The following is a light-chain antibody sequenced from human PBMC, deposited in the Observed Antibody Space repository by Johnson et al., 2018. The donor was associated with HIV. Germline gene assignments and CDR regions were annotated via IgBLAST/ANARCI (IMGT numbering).Light chain of an antibody. Sequence: QSVLTQPPSVSAAPGQKVTISCSGSSSNIGNNYVSWYQQLPGTAPKLLIYDNNKRPSGIPDRFSGYKSGTSATLGITGLQTGDEADYYCGTWDRNLSGHVFGTGTKVTVL. V-gene: IGLV1-51*01. CDR3: GTWDRNLSGHV. CDR2: DNN. J-gene: IGLJ1*01. CDR1: SSNIGNNY.